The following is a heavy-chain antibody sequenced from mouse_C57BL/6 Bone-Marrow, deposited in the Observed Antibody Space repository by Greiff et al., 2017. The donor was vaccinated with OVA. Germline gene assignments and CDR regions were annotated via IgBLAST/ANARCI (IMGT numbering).Heavy chain of an antibody. CDR3: ADYDHSYWYFDV. Sequence: VQLQQSGAELARPGASVKLSCKASGYTFTSYGISWVKQRTGQGLEWIGEIYPRSGNTYYNEKVKGKATLTADKSSSTAYMELRSLTSEDSAVYFCADYDHSYWYFDVWGTGTTVTVSS. J-gene: IGHJ1*03. CDR2: IYPRSGNT. CDR1: GYTFTSYG. D-gene: IGHD2-4*01. V-gene: IGHV1-81*01.